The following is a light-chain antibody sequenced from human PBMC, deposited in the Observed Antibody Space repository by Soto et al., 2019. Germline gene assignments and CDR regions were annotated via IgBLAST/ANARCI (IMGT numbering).Light chain of an antibody. CDR2: GAS. J-gene: IGKJ4*01. CDR3: QQYDNWPPT. Sequence: EIVMTQSPAILSVSPGERATVSCRASQSIGSKLAWYQQKPGQAPRLLFYGASNRATGIPGRFGASGSGTEFTLTISSLQSEDFAVYSCQQYDNWPPTFGGGTKVEIK. CDR1: QSIGSK. V-gene: IGKV3-15*01.